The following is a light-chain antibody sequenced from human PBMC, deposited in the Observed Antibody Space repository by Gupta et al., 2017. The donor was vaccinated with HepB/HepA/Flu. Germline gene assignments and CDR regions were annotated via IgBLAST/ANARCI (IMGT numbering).Light chain of an antibody. J-gene: IGKJ3*01. CDR3: QQTYNIPFT. CDR1: ETISSF. CDR2: SAS. Sequence: DIQMTQSPSSLSASVGDRVTITCRASETISSFLSWFQQKPGRAPKLLIYSASSLQSGVPSRFSGSRSGTDFILTISSLQPEDVATYFCQQTYNIPFTFGPGTRVDI. V-gene: IGKV1-39*01.